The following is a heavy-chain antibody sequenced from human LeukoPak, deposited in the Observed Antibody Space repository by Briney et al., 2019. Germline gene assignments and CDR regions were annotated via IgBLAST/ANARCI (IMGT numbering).Heavy chain of an antibody. CDR1: GYTFTNYG. CDR3: ARDRGWELLRGYFDS. J-gene: IGHJ4*02. D-gene: IGHD1-26*01. CDR2: INTNSGGT. Sequence: ASVKVSCKASGYTFTNYGLSWVRQAPGQGLEWMGWINTNSGGTNYAQKFQGRVTMTRDTSISTAYMELSRLRTDDTAVYYCARDRGWELLRGYFDSWGQGTRVTVSS. V-gene: IGHV1-2*02.